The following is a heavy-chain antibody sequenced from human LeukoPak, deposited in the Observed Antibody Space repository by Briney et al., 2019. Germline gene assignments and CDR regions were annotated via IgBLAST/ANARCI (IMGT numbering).Heavy chain of an antibody. CDR2: IYYSGST. J-gene: IGHJ4*02. CDR3: ARDNTAMVDY. Sequence: SETLSLTCTVSGGSISSYYWSWIRQPAGKGLEWIGYIYYSGSTYYNPSLKSRVTISVDTSKNQFSLKLSSVTAADTAVYYCARDNTAMVDYWGQGTLVTVSS. CDR1: GGSISSYY. D-gene: IGHD5-18*01. V-gene: IGHV4-59*06.